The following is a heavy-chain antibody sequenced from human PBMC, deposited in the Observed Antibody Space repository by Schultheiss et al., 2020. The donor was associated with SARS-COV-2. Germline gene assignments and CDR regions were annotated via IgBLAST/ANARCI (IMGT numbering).Heavy chain of an antibody. CDR3: ARDETGIYYYYYGMDV. Sequence: ASVKVSCQASGYTFAGYYIHWVRQAPGQGLEWMGRLNPASGGTQYAQKFQGRVTMTRDTSISTAYMELSRLRSDDTAVYYCARDETGIYYYYYGMDVWGQGTTVTVSS. V-gene: IGHV1-2*06. CDR1: GYTFAGYY. J-gene: IGHJ6*02. D-gene: IGHD1-1*01. CDR2: LNPASGGT.